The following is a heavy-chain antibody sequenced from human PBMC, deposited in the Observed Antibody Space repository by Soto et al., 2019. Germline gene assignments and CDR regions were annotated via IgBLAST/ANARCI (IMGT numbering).Heavy chain of an antibody. CDR3: ARHYCSGGSCYLDYYYYVDV. CDR1: GRPIRSYY. CDR2: IYYSGST. D-gene: IGHD2-15*01. Sequence: SETLSLTCTVSGRPIRSYYWSWIRQPPGKGLEWIGYIYYSGSTNYNPSLKSRVTISVDTSKNQFSLKVSSVTAADTAVYYCARHYCSGGSCYLDYYYYVDVWGKGTTVTVSS. J-gene: IGHJ6*03. V-gene: IGHV4-59*01.